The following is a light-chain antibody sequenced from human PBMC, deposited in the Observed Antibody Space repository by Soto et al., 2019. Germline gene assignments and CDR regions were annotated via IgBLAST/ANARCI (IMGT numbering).Light chain of an antibody. CDR3: CSYAGSSTSVI. J-gene: IGLJ2*01. CDR2: EGN. CDR1: SSDVGSYNL. Sequence: QSALTQPASVSGSPGQSITFSCTGISSDVGSYNLVSWYQQNPGKAPKLMIYEGNNRPSGVSIRFSASSSGNTASLTISGLQAEDDADYYCCSYAGSSTSVIFGGGTKVTVL. V-gene: IGLV2-23*01.